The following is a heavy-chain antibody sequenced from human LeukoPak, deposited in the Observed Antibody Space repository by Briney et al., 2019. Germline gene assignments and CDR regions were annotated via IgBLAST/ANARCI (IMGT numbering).Heavy chain of an antibody. J-gene: IGHJ4*02. V-gene: IGHV1-46*01. Sequence: ASVKVSCKASGYIIATYYIDWVRQAPGQGLEWMGRINPSGGSTNYARQFQDRVTMTSDTSTITVYMELSSLRSEDTAVYFCARVSRDGYYLFDYWGQGTLVTVSS. D-gene: IGHD5-24*01. CDR2: INPSGGST. CDR1: GYIIATYY. CDR3: ARVSRDGYYLFDY.